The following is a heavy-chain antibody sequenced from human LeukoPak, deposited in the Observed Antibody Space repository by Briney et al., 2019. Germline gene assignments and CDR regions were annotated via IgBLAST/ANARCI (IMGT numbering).Heavy chain of an antibody. CDR3: AREYGALSHYYYYYMDV. CDR1: GYSISSGYY. D-gene: IGHD4-17*01. V-gene: IGHV4-38-2*02. J-gene: IGHJ6*03. CDR2: IYHSGRT. Sequence: SETLSLTCTVSGYSISSGYYWGWIRQPPGKGLEWIGSIYHSGRTFYNPSLKSRVTISVDTSKNQFSLKLTSVTAADTAVYYCAREYGALSHYYYYYMDVWGKGTTVTISS.